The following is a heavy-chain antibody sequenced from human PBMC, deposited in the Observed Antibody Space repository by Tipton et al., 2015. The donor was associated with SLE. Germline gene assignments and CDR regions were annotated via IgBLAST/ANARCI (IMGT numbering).Heavy chain of an antibody. CDR2: ISWDGGST. CDR1: GFTFDDYT. J-gene: IGHJ4*02. D-gene: IGHD4-17*01. Sequence: GSLRLSCAASGFTFDDYTMHWVRQAPGKGLEWVSLISWDGGSTYYADSVKGRFTISRDNSENSLYLQMNSLRTEDTALYYCAKALNGGYGDYGEDYFDYWGQGTLVTVSS. V-gene: IGHV3-43*01. CDR3: AKALNGGYGDYGEDYFDY.